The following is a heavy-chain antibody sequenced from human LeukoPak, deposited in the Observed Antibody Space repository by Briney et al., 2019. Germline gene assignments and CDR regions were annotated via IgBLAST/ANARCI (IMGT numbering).Heavy chain of an antibody. CDR3: RRGVVRLTTVVTSWSAFDI. CDR1: GYTFTSYG. CDR2: ISVYKGNT. V-gene: IGHV1-18*01. D-gene: IGHD4-23*01. J-gene: IGHJ3*02. Sequence: ASVKLSCTASGYTFTSYGISWVRQAPGPGLEWMGWISVYKGNTNHAQKLQGRVTMTPDTCTSTAYMELRSLRSDAAAVYYCRRGVVRLTTVVTSWSAFDIWGQETMVTVSS.